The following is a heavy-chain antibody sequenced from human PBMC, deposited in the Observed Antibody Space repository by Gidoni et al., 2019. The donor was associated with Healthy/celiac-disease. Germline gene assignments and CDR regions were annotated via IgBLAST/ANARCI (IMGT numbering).Heavy chain of an antibody. CDR3: ARGRYCSGGSCYPFGPYYFDY. V-gene: IGHV3-21*01. CDR2: ISSSSSYI. J-gene: IGHJ4*02. Sequence: EVQLVESGGGLVKPGGSLRLSCAASGFTFSSYSLNWVSQTPGKGLEWVSSISSSSSYIYYADSVKGRFTISRDNAKNSLYLQMNSLRAEDTAVYYCARGRYCSGGSCYPFGPYYFDYWGQGTLVTVSS. CDR1: GFTFSSYS. D-gene: IGHD2-15*01.